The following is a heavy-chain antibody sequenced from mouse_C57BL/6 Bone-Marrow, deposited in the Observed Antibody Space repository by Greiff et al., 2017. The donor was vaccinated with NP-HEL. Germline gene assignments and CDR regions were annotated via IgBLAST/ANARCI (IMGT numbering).Heavy chain of an antibody. Sequence: EVHLVESGEGLVKPGGSLKLSCAASGFTFSSYAMSWVRQTPEKRLEWVAYISSGGDYIYYADTVKGRVTISSDNARDTLYLQMSSLKSEDTAMYYCTRHITTVLATDWYFDVWGTGTTVTVSS. CDR2: ISSGGDYI. D-gene: IGHD1-1*01. J-gene: IGHJ1*03. CDR1: GFTFSSYA. CDR3: TRHITTVLATDWYFDV. V-gene: IGHV5-9-1*02.